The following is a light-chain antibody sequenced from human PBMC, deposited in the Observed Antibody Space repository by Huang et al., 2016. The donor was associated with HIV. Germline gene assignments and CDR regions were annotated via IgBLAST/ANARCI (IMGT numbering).Light chain of an antibody. Sequence: EVVLTQSPATLSLSPGERATLSCRASQSVTHYLAWYQQKPGQPPRLLIYDASNRATGVPARFSGSGSGTDFTLTISSLEPEDFAVYYCQQRGNWPPVTFGGGTKVEIK. CDR1: QSVTHY. V-gene: IGKV3-11*01. J-gene: IGKJ4*01. CDR3: QQRGNWPPVT. CDR2: DAS.